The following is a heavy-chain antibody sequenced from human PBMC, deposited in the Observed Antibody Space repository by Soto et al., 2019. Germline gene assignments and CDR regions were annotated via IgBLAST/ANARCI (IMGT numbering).Heavy chain of an antibody. V-gene: IGHV3-74*01. Sequence: EVQLVESGGGLVQPGGSLRLSCAASGFTFSRDWMHWVRQSPGKGLVWASRIKGDGTITNYADSVKGRFTTSRDNARNTVYLQLNSLTTEGTAVYYCARGGLGNYYNDYWGQGTLVTVSS. CDR2: IKGDGTIT. J-gene: IGHJ4*02. CDR1: GFTFSRDW. CDR3: ARGGLGNYYNDY. D-gene: IGHD3-10*01.